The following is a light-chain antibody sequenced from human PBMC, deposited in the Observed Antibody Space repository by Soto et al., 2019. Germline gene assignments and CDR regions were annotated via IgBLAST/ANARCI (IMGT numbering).Light chain of an antibody. V-gene: IGKV3-20*01. CDR1: QVTSRY. Sequence: ENVLTQSPGTLSLSPGERATLCCTASQVTSRYLSWYQQRPGQAPRLLIYGASSRATGIPDRFSGSGSGTDFTLTISRLEPEDFAVYYCQQYSTSPISFGQGTRLEIK. CDR2: GAS. CDR3: QQYSTSPIS. J-gene: IGKJ5*01.